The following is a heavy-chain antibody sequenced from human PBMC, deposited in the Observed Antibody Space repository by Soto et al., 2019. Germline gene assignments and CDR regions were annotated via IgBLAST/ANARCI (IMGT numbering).Heavy chain of an antibody. CDR2: ISYSGST. CDR3: ARWGIAAAGGAFDI. Sequence: QVQLQESGPGLVKPSETLSLTCTVSGGSISSYYWSWIRQPPVQGLEWIGHISYSGSTNYNPSLKSRVTISVDTSKNQFALKLSSVTAADTAVYYCARWGIAAAGGAFDIWGKGTMVTVSS. D-gene: IGHD6-13*01. J-gene: IGHJ3*02. V-gene: IGHV4-59*01. CDR1: GGSISSYY.